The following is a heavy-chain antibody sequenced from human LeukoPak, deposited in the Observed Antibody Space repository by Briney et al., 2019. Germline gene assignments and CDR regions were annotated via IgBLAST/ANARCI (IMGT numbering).Heavy chain of an antibody. CDR3: ARDRGYSSGWYGSRDAFDI. V-gene: IGHV1-69*05. CDR1: GGTFSSYA. Sequence: SVKVSCKASGGTFSSYAISWVRQAPGQGLEWMGGIIPIFGTANYAQKFQGRVTITTDESTSTAYMELSSLRSEDTAVYYCARDRGYSSGWYGSRDAFDISGQGTMVTVSS. CDR2: IIPIFGTA. D-gene: IGHD6-19*01. J-gene: IGHJ3*02.